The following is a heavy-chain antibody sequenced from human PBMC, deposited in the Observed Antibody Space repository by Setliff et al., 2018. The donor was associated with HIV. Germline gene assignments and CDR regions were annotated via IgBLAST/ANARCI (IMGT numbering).Heavy chain of an antibody. CDR2: IYASGNT. CDR3: ARFSNTLNWFDP. J-gene: IGHJ5*02. CDR1: GGSITSTSYY. Sequence: PSETLSLTCTVSGGSITSTSYYWTWIRQPAGKGLAWIGRIYASGNTNYNPSLKSRVTISVDTSKNQFSLKLNSVTAADTAVYYCARFSNTLNWFDPWGQGTLVTVSS. V-gene: IGHV4-61*02. D-gene: IGHD4-4*01.